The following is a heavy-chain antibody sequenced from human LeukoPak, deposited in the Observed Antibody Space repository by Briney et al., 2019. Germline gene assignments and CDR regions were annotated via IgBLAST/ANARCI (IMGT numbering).Heavy chain of an antibody. Sequence: GGSLRLSCAASGFTFSSYSMNWVRQAPGKGLEWVSVIYSGGSTYYADSVKGRFTISRDNSKNTLYLQMNSLRAEDTAVYYCARDRYYPGPCFDYWGQGTLVTVSS. J-gene: IGHJ4*02. CDR1: GFTFSSYS. D-gene: IGHD3-10*01. CDR2: IYSGGST. CDR3: ARDRYYPGPCFDY. V-gene: IGHV3-66*01.